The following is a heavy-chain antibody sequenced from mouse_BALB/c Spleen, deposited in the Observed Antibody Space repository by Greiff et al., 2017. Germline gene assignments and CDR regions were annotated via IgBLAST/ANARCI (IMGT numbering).Heavy chain of an antibody. Sequence: EVQRVESGGGLVKPGGSLKLSCAASGFAFSSYDMSWVRQTPEKRLEWVAYISSGGGSTYYPDTVKGRFTISRDNAKNTLYLQMSSLKSEDTAMYYCASLYGNYGFAYWGQGTLVTVSA. CDR3: ASLYGNYGFAY. CDR1: GFAFSSYD. J-gene: IGHJ3*01. V-gene: IGHV5-12-1*01. CDR2: ISSGGGST. D-gene: IGHD2-1*01.